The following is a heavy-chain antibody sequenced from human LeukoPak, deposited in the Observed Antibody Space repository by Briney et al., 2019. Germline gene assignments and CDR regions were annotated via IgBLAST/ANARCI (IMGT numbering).Heavy chain of an antibody. J-gene: IGHJ4*01. V-gene: IGHV3-11*04. Sequence: GGSLRLSCAASGYMFSDYYMSWIRQAPEKGLEWLSYISHSGSTIYYADSVKGRFTVSRDNANSSLYLQMNNLRAEDTALYYCATYGSGSGTFFDSWGQGTLVTVSS. CDR3: ATYGSGSGTFFDS. CDR1: GYMFSDYY. D-gene: IGHD3-10*01. CDR2: ISHSGSTI.